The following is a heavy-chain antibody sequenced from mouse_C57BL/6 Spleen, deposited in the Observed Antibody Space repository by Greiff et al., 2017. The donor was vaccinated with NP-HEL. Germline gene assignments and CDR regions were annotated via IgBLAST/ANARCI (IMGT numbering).Heavy chain of an antibody. J-gene: IGHJ3*01. CDR1: GFTFSDYG. CDR3: ASRTGNSGFAY. D-gene: IGHD4-1*01. CDR2: ISSGSSTI. V-gene: IGHV5-17*01. Sequence: EVKLVESGGGLVKPGGSLKLSCAASGFTFSDYGMHWVRQAPEKGLEWVAYISSGSSTIYYADTVKGRFTISRDNAKNTLFLQMTSLRSEDTAMYYCASRTGNSGFAYWGQGTLVTVSA.